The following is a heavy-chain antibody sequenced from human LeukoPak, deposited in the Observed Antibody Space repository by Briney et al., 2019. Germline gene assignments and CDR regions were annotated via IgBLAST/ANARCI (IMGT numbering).Heavy chain of an antibody. V-gene: IGHV4-39*07. J-gene: IGHJ2*01. CDR3: ARQVPGYFDL. Sequence: SETLSLTCSVSRGYVSSEDYYWDWIRPPPGESPQWVGSIFFRGDTYSNPALQSRVTISVDTSQNQFSLNLTSGAAADTAVYYCARQVPGYFDLRGRGTLVSVSS. CDR1: RGYVSSEDYY. CDR2: IFFRGDT.